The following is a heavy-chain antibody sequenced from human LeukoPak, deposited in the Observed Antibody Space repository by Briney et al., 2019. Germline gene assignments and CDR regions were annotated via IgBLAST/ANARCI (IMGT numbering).Heavy chain of an antibody. CDR2: IIPIFGTA. V-gene: IGHV1-69*05. CDR3: ARLKSWNFSRDLRTTEYYFDY. CDR1: GGTFSSYA. D-gene: IGHD1-7*01. Sequence: ASVKVSCKASGGTFSSYAISWVRQAPGQGLEWMGGIIPIFGTANYAQKFQGRVTITTDESTSTAYMELSSLRSEDTAVYYCARLKSWNFSRDLRTTEYYFDYWGQGTLVTVSS. J-gene: IGHJ4*02.